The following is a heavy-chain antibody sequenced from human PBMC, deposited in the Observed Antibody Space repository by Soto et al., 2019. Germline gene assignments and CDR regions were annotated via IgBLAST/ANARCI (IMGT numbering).Heavy chain of an antibody. Sequence: EVQLVESGGGLVQPGVYLRLSCAASGFTFMSNWMHWVRQAPGNGLLWGARINSDGTTTTYADPVNGRLTISRAKDKNTVYRQMNSLRVEDTAVGYCATVGTGSYNWFDPWGRGPLVTVSS. CDR1: GFTFMSNW. V-gene: IGHV3-74*01. CDR3: ATVGTGSYNWFDP. D-gene: IGHD3-10*01. CDR2: INSDGTTT. J-gene: IGHJ5*02.